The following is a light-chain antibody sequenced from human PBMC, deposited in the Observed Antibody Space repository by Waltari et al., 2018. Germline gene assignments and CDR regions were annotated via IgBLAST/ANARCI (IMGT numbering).Light chain of an antibody. CDR3: QNHERLPAV. J-gene: IGKJ1*01. CDR2: GGS. CDR1: QSIGRY. Sequence: EIVLTQSPGTLSLSPGERANLSCRASQSIGRYLVWYQQKPGQAPRLLIYGGSSRAAGSPETFSGSGSGTDFSLTISRLGPEDFAVYYCQNHERLPAVFGQGTKVEIK. V-gene: IGKV3-20*01.